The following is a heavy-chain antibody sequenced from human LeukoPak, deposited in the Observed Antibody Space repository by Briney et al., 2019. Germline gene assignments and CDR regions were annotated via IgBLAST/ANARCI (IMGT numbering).Heavy chain of an antibody. V-gene: IGHV3-48*01. Sequence: GGSLRLSCAASGFTFSDYSMNWVRQAPGKGLEWISYIGIDSGNTNYADSVKGRFTISGDKAKNSLYLQMNSLQVEDTAVYYCARDYKYAFDNWGQGTLVTVSS. CDR3: ARDYKYAFDN. CDR2: IGIDSGNT. D-gene: IGHD5-24*01. J-gene: IGHJ4*02. CDR1: GFTFSDYS.